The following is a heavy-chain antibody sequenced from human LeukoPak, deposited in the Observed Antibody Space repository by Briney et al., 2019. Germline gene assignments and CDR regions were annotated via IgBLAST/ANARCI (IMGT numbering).Heavy chain of an antibody. D-gene: IGHD4-17*01. V-gene: IGHV1-69*05. CDR1: GGTFSSYA. CDR2: IIPIFGTA. CDR3: AREDYGDYHRPKPGFDY. Sequence: ASVKVSRKASGGTFSSYAISWVRQAPGQGLEWMGGIIPIFGTANYAQKFQGRVTITTDESTSTAYMELSSLRSEDTAVYYCAREDYGDYHRPKPGFDYWGQGTLVTVSS. J-gene: IGHJ4*02.